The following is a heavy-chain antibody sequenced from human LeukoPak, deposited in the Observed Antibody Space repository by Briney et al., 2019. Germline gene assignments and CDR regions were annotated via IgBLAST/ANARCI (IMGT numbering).Heavy chain of an antibody. CDR1: GYTFTSYG. D-gene: IGHD6-19*01. V-gene: IGHV1-18*04. CDR2: ISAYNGNT. CDR3: ARRYIAVAGTIWFDP. Sequence: ASVKVSCKASGYTFTSYGISWVRQAPGQGLEWMGWISAYNGNTNYAQKLQGRVTMTTDTSTSTAYMELRSLRSDDTAVYYCARRYIAVAGTIWFDPWGQGTLVTVSS. J-gene: IGHJ5*02.